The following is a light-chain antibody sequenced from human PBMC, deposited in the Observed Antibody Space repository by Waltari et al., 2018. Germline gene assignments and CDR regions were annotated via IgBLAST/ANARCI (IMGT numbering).Light chain of an antibody. Sequence: DIVMTQSPDSLTVSLGERATINCKSSQTILYSSSNKNYLAWYQQKPRQPPKLLIYWASTRESGVPDRFSGTGSGTDFTLTISRLQAEDFATYYCQQSYSTLYTFGQGTKLEIK. V-gene: IGKV4-1*01. J-gene: IGKJ2*01. CDR1: QTILYSSSNKNY. CDR2: WAS. CDR3: QQSYSTLYT.